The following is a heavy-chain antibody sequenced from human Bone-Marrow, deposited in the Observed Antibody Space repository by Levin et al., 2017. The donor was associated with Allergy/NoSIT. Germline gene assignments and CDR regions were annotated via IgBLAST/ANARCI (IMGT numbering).Heavy chain of an antibody. D-gene: IGHD2-2*01. V-gene: IGHV3-9*01. J-gene: IGHJ5*02. CDR3: AKDECSSTSCVWTVGVFDP. CDR1: GFTFDDYA. CDR2: ISWNSGSI. Sequence: PGGSLRLSCAASGFTFDDYAMHWVRQAPGKGLEWVSGISWNSGSIGYADSVKGRFTISRDNAKNSLYLQMNSLRAEDTALYYCAKDECSSTSCVWTVGVFDPWGQGTLVTVSS.